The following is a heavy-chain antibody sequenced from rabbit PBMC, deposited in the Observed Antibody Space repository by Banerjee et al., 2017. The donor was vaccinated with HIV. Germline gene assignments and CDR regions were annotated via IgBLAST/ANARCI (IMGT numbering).Heavy chain of an antibody. Sequence: QSLEESGGDLVKPGASLTLTCTASAFSFSSYYYMWWVRQTPGKGLEWIGCINIASGTAYYASWAKGRFTISKTSSTTVTLQLSGLTAADTATYFCARGGYSSGWVENPNLWGQGTLVTV. V-gene: IGHV1S40*01. CDR3: ARGGYSSGWVENPNL. J-gene: IGHJ4*01. CDR1: AFSFSSYYY. D-gene: IGHD4-1*01. CDR2: INIASGTA.